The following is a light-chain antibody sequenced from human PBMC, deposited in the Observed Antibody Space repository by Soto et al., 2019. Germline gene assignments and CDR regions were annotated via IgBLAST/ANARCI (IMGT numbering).Light chain of an antibody. V-gene: IGKV3-20*01. CDR3: HQYGITQWT. CDR2: GAS. J-gene: IGKJ1*01. Sequence: EVVVCQSSRTVSSSPRVRATLSCRASQTVRTNYLAWYQQKPCQTPSLLIYGASTRSTGIPDRCSGSGSGTDFSLTISRVVPEDFAVYYCHQYGITQWTFGHGSKVAIK. CDR1: QTVRTNY.